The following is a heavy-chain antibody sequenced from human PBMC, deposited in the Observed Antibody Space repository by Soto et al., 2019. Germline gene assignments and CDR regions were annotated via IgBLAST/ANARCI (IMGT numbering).Heavy chain of an antibody. CDR2: ISPGGNT. Sequence: QVQLQESGPGLVKPSETLSLTCAVSGDLISSVNWWTWVRQSPGKGLEWIGEISPGGNTNYNPSLKRRVTISADKSNNQFSLNLRSVTAAHTAVYYCARIDCTDGVCEWNWLDPWGQGILITVSS. J-gene: IGHJ5*02. D-gene: IGHD2-8*01. V-gene: IGHV4-4*02. CDR1: GDLISSVNW. CDR3: ARIDCTDGVCEWNWLDP.